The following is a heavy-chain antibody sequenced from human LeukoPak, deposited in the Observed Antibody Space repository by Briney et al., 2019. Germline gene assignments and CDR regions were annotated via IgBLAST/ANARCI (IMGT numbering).Heavy chain of an antibody. V-gene: IGHV5-51*01. J-gene: IGHJ4*02. CDR3: VRHGLGSSWFGFDY. Sequence: KPGESLKISCKGSGYTFTTYWIAWVRQMPGKGLEWMGIIYPGDSDPRYSPSFQGQVTISADKSISTAYLQWSSLEASDSAMYYCVRHGLGSSWFGFDYWGQGTLVTVSS. CDR2: IYPGDSDP. D-gene: IGHD6-13*01. CDR1: GYTFTTYW.